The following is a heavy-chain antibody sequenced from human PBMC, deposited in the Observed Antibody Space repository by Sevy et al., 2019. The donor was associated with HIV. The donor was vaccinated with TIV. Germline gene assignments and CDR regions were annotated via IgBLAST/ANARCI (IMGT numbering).Heavy chain of an antibody. CDR1: GFTFSSHS. CDR2: ISGTGNTI. Sequence: GGSLRLSCVASGFTFSSHSMNWVRQTPGKGLEWISYISGTGNTIYYADSVKGRFTIPRDNAKNSLYLQLKSLRDEDTAIYYCARVPPYYDSNVSDFWGQGSLVTVSS. J-gene: IGHJ4*02. CDR3: ARVPPYYDSNVSDF. D-gene: IGHD3-22*01. V-gene: IGHV3-48*02.